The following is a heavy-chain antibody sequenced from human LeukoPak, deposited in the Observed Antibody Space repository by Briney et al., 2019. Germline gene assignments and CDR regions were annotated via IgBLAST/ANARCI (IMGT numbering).Heavy chain of an antibody. CDR2: ISGSGGST. J-gene: IGHJ4*02. CDR1: GFTFSSYA. D-gene: IGHD5-18*01. Sequence: GGSLRLSCAASGFTFSSYAMSWVLQAPGEGLEWVSAISGSGGSTYYADSVKGRFTISRDNSKNTLYLQMNSLRAEDTAVYYCASRDTAMVAFDYWGQGTLVTVSS. V-gene: IGHV3-23*01. CDR3: ASRDTAMVAFDY.